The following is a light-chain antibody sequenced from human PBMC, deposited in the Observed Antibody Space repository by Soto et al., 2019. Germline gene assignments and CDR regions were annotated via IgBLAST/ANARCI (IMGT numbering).Light chain of an antibody. Sequence: YELTQPPSVSVSPGQTASITCSGDKLGDKYASWYQVKPGQSPVLVIYQDNKRPSGIPERFSGSNSGTTATLTISGTQAMDEADYYCQAWDTSAVIFGGGTKLTVL. CDR3: QAWDTSAVI. CDR1: KLGDKY. CDR2: QDN. V-gene: IGLV3-1*01. J-gene: IGLJ2*01.